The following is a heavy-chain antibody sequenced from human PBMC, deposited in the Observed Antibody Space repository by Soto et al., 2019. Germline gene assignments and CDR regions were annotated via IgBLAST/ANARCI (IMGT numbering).Heavy chain of an antibody. CDR1: GYSFTIYC. J-gene: IGHJ1*01. V-gene: IGHV5-10-1*01. CDR2: IDPSDSYT. CDR3: AIASIAAAGKYFQH. D-gene: IGHD6-13*01. Sequence: PGESLKISCKGSGYSFTIYCISWVLQMPGKGLEWMGRIDPSDSYTNYSPSFQGHVTISADKSISTAYLQWSSLKASDTAMYYCAIASIAAAGKYFQHWGQGTLVTVSS.